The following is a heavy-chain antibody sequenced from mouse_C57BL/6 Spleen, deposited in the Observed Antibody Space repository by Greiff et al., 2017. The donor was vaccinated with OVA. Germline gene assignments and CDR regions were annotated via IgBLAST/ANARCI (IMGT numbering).Heavy chain of an antibody. CDR2: IYPGDGDT. CDR3: ARTAYFEV. D-gene: IGHD1-2*01. CDR1: GYAFSSSW. V-gene: IGHV1-82*01. J-gene: IGHJ1*03. Sequence: QVQLQQSGPELVKPGASVKISCKASGYAFSSSWMNWVKQRPGKGLEWIGRIYPGDGDTNFNGKFKGKATLTADKSSSTAYMQLSSLTSEDSAVYFCARTAYFEVWGTGTTVTVSS.